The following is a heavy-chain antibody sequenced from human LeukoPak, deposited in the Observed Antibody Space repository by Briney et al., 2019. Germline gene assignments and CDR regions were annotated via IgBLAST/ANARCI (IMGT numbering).Heavy chain of an antibody. V-gene: IGHV1-18*01. CDR1: GYTFTSYG. J-gene: IGHJ5*02. Sequence: ASAKVSCKASGYTFTSYGISWVRQAPGQGLEWMGWISAYNGNTNCAQKLQGRVTMTTDTSTSTAYMELRSLRSDDTAVYYCARGARIAYYDFWSGYYNNWFDPWGQGTLVTVSS. D-gene: IGHD3-3*01. CDR3: ARGARIAYYDFWSGYYNNWFDP. CDR2: ISAYNGNT.